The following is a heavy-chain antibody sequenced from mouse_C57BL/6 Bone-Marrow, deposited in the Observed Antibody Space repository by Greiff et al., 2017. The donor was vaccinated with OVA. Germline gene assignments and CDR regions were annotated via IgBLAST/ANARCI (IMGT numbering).Heavy chain of an antibody. V-gene: IGHV14-4*01. CDR3: TTSYAMDY. CDR2: IDPENGDT. Sequence: VQLQQSGAELVRPGASVKLSCTASGFNIKDDYMHWVKQRPEQGLEWIGWIDPENGDTEYASKFQGKATITADTSSNTAYQQLSSLTSEDTAVYYCTTSYAMDYWGQGTSVTVSS. CDR1: GFNIKDDY. J-gene: IGHJ4*01.